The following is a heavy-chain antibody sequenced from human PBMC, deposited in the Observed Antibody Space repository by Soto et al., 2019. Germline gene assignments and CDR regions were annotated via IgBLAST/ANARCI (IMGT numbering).Heavy chain of an antibody. CDR1: GFTFFNYG. CDR3: GKDPNGDYVGTFDM. CDR2: ISGTGDRT. Sequence: GQMLESGGGLVQPGGSLRLSCVASGFTFFNYGTTWVRQGPGKGLEWVSSISGTGDRTYYADSVKGRFTISRDNSKNTLYLQMDSLRAEDTAVYFCGKDPNGDYVGTFDMWGQGTTVTVSS. V-gene: IGHV3-23*01. D-gene: IGHD4-17*01. J-gene: IGHJ3*02.